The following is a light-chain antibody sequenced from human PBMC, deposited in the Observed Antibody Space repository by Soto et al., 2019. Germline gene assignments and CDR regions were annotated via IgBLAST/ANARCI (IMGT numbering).Light chain of an antibody. CDR3: QSYDSSLTVG. V-gene: IGLV1-40*01. Sequence: QAVVTQPPSVSGAPGQRVTISCTGSSSNIGAGYDVHWYQQFPGTTPKFLIYGNTNRPSGVPDRFSASKSGTSASLDITGLQAEDEAEYFCQSYDSSLTVGFGGGTKLTVL. CDR1: SSNIGAGYD. CDR2: GNT. J-gene: IGLJ2*01.